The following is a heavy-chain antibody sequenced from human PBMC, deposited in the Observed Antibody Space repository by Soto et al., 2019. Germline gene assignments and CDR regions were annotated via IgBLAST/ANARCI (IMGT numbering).Heavy chain of an antibody. CDR1: GGTFSSYA. D-gene: IGHD2-21*02. J-gene: IGHJ4*02. V-gene: IGHV1-69*13. CDR2: IIPIFGTA. CDR3: VMRGLVTNDY. Sequence: SVKVSCKVSGGTFSSYAISWVRQAPGQGLEWMGGIIPIFGTANYAQKFQVRVTLTADESTSTAYMELSSLRSEDTAVYYCVMRGLVTNDYWGQGTLVTVSS.